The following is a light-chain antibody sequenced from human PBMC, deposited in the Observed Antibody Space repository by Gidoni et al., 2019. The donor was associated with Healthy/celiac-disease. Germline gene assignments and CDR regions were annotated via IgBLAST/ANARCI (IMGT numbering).Light chain of an antibody. CDR2: WAS. J-gene: IGKJ2*01. CDR1: QSVLYSSNNQNY. CDR3: QQYYSTPYT. Sequence: DIVMTQSPDSLAVSLGERANINCKSSQSVLYSSNNQNYLAWYQQKPGKPPKLLIYWASTRESGVPDRFSGSGSGTDFTLTISSLQAEDVAVYYCQQYYSTPYTFGQGTKLEIK. V-gene: IGKV4-1*01.